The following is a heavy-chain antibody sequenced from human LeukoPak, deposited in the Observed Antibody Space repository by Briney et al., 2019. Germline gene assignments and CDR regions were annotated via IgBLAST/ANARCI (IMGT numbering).Heavy chain of an antibody. CDR2: ISSSGSTI. Sequence: GGSLRLSCAASGFTFSDYYMSWIRQAPGKGLEWVSYISSSGSTIYYADSVKGRFTISRDNAKNTLYLQMNSLRAEDTAVYYCAKDSHEAYDFWSGYYGYYYGMDVWGQGTTVTVSS. V-gene: IGHV3-11*01. D-gene: IGHD3-3*01. J-gene: IGHJ6*02. CDR3: AKDSHEAYDFWSGYYGYYYGMDV. CDR1: GFTFSDYY.